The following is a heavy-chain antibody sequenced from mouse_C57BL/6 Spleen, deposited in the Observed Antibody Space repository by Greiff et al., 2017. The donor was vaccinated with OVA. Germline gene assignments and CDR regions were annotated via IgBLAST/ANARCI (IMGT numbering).Heavy chain of an antibody. CDR1: GYTFTSYW. J-gene: IGHJ2*01. CDR2: IYPSDSET. Sequence: QVQLQQPGAELVRPGSSVKLSCKASGYTFTSYWMDWVKQRPGQGLEWIGNIYPSDSETHYNQKFKDKATLTVDKSSSTAYMQLSSLTSEDSAVYYCAREVRDYYGSSYFDYWGQGTTLTVSS. D-gene: IGHD1-1*01. CDR3: AREVRDYYGSSYFDY. V-gene: IGHV1-61*01.